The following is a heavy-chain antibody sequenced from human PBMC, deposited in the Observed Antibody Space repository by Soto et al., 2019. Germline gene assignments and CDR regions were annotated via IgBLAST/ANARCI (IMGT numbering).Heavy chain of an antibody. CDR3: ARERGVVVPAALIVDP. J-gene: IGHJ5*02. Sequence: GASVKVSCKASGYTFTSYGISWVRQAPGQGLEWMGWISAYNGNTNYAQKLQGRVTMTTDTSTSTAYMELRSLRSDDTAVYYCARERGVVVPAALIVDPWGQGTLVTVS. CDR2: ISAYNGNT. V-gene: IGHV1-18*04. D-gene: IGHD2-2*01. CDR1: GYTFTSYG.